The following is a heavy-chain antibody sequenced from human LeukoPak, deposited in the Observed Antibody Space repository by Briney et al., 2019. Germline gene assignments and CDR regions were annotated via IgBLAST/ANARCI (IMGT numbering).Heavy chain of an antibody. D-gene: IGHD3-10*01. CDR1: GFTFSAYS. V-gene: IGHV3-64*02. CDR2: IGYGDET. Sequence: GGSLRLSCAASGFTFSAYSLHWVRQAPGRGLEYVSAIGYGDETYYADSVKGRFTISRDNSKNTLYLQMGSLRVEDMAVYYCTRVAKSGFFDPWGQGTLVTVSS. J-gene: IGHJ5*02. CDR3: TRVAKSGFFDP.